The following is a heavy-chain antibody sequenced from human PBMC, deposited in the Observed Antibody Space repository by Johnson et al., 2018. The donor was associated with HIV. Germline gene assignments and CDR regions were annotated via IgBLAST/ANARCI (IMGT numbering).Heavy chain of an antibody. CDR1: GFTFNRAW. J-gene: IGHJ3*02. V-gene: IGHV3-15*01. CDR2: IKSKTDGGTT. CDR3: TTEWWSYAFDI. Sequence: VQLVESGGGLVKPGGSLRLSCAASGFTFNRAWMSWVRQAPGRGLEWVGRIKSKTDGGTTDNAAPVNGRFTISRNDSKNTLYLQMNSLKTEDTAVYYCTTEWWSYAFDIWGQGTMVTVSS. D-gene: IGHD2-15*01.